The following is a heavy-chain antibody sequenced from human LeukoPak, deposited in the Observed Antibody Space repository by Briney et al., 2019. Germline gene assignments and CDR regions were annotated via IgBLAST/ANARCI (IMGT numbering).Heavy chain of an antibody. J-gene: IGHJ4*02. Sequence: PGGSLRLSCAASGFTFSSYAMSWVRQAPGKGLEWVSAISGSGGSTYYADSVKGRFTISRDNSKNTLYLQMNSLRAEDTAVYYCAKDVGEFIQLWSFDYWGQGTLVTVSS. CDR1: GFTFSSYA. CDR3: AKDVGEFIQLWSFDY. V-gene: IGHV3-23*01. D-gene: IGHD5-18*01. CDR2: ISGSGGST.